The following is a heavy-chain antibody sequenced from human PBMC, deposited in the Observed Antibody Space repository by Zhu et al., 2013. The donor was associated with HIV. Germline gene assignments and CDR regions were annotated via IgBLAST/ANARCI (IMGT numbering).Heavy chain of an antibody. D-gene: IGHD1-26*01. Sequence: QVQLQESGPGLVKPSETLSLTCTVSGGSVSRGSYYWSWIRQPPGKGLEWIGYIYYSGSTNYNPSLKSRVTISVDTSKNQFSLKLSSVTAADTAVYYCARVPRRRQLPDYVGQGTLVTVSS. V-gene: IGHV4-61*01. CDR2: IYYSGST. CDR1: GGSVSRGSYY. J-gene: IGHJ4*02. CDR3: ARVPRRRQLPDY.